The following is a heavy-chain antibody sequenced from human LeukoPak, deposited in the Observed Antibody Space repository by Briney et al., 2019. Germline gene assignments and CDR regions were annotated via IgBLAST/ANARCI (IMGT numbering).Heavy chain of an antibody. Sequence: ASVKVSCKASGYTFTGYYMHWGRQAPGQGLEWMGWINPNSGGTNYAQKFQGRVTMTRDTSISTAYMELSRLRSDDTAVYYCARDTYYYDSSGYYYFDYWGQGTLVTVSS. CDR2: INPNSGGT. CDR1: GYTFTGYY. D-gene: IGHD3-22*01. J-gene: IGHJ4*02. CDR3: ARDTYYYDSSGYYYFDY. V-gene: IGHV1-2*02.